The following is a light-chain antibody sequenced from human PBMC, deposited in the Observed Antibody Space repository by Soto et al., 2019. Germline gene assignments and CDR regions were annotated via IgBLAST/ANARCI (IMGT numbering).Light chain of an antibody. V-gene: IGKV1-6*02. Sequence: IQMTQSPSSLSASVGDRVTLTCRSSRSIRNDLAWYQQRPGKAPRLLVYGVSSLAPGAPSRFSGSGSGTDFTLTISGLQPEDFASYYCLQDYDYPYTFGQGTTLDIK. CDR1: RSIRND. J-gene: IGKJ2*01. CDR2: GVS. CDR3: LQDYDYPYT.